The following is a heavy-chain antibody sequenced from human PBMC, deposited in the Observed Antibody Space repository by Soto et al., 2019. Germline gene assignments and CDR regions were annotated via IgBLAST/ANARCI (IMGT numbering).Heavy chain of an antibody. D-gene: IGHD3-3*02. Sequence: GGSRNLSLVASGFTFSNYGMSWVRQAPGKGLDWVSAITASGGDTLYANSVKGRFTISRDNSKNTLYLQMNSLRAEDSAIYYCAKFHFWSAYTDYYYYGMDVWGQGTTVTVSS. CDR3: AKFHFWSAYTDYYYYGMDV. V-gene: IGHV3-23*01. CDR2: ITASGGDT. CDR1: GFTFSNYG. J-gene: IGHJ6*02.